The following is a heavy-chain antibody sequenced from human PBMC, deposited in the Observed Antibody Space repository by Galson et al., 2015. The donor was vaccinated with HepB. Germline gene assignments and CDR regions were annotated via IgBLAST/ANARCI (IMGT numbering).Heavy chain of an antibody. CDR3: AILSGFREVFKSFDAFDI. V-gene: IGHV1-69*13. CDR2: IIPIFGTA. J-gene: IGHJ3*02. D-gene: IGHD3-16*02. Sequence: SVTVSCKASGGTFSSYAISWVRQAPGQGLEWMGGIIPIFGTANYAQKFQGRVTITADESTSTAYMELSSLRSEETAVYYCAILSGFREVFKSFDAFDIWGQATMVTVSS. CDR1: GGTFSSYA.